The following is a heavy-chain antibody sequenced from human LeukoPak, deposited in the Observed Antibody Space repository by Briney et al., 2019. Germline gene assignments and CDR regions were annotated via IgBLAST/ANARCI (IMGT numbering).Heavy chain of an antibody. Sequence: GESLKISCKGTGYSFTNYWIGWVRLTPGKGLEWMGFIYPGDSDTTYSPSFQGQVTISADKSISTAYLQWSSLKASDTAMYYCARRGGYNYGYFDYWGQGTQVTVSS. CDR2: IYPGDSDT. J-gene: IGHJ4*02. V-gene: IGHV5-51*01. D-gene: IGHD5-18*01. CDR1: GYSFTNYW. CDR3: ARRGGYNYGYFDY.